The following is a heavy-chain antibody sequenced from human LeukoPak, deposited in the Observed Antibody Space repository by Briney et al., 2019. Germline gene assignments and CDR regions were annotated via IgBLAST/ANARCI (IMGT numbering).Heavy chain of an antibody. D-gene: IGHD5-24*01. J-gene: IGHJ4*02. CDR1: GFTFSSYS. CDR2: IWYDGSNK. V-gene: IGHV3-33*08. CDR3: ARRDDHNGRDY. Sequence: GSLRLSCAASGFTFSSYSMNWVRQAPGKGLEWVAIIWYDGSNKYYADSVKGRFTVSRDNSKNTLYLHMNSLRAGDTAMYYCARRDDHNGRDYWGQGTLVTVSS.